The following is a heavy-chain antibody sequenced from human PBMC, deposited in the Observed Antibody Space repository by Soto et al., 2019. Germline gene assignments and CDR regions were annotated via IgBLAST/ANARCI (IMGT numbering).Heavy chain of an antibody. CDR1: GGSFKSGSYS. Sequence: QVQLQESGPGLVKPSETLSLTCTVSGGSFKSGSYSWSWIRQPPGKGLEWIGYVYHTGRTSYNPALKSRDSIAMDTSKTQFSLNLDSVTAADTAVYFCARDFAYFDSWGQGTLVTVSS. V-gene: IGHV4-61*01. D-gene: IGHD3-3*01. CDR3: ARDFAYFDS. J-gene: IGHJ4*02. CDR2: VYHTGRT.